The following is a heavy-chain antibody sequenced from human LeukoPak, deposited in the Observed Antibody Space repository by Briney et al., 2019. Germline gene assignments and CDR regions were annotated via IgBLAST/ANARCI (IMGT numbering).Heavy chain of an antibody. V-gene: IGHV4-34*01. J-gene: IGHJ4*02. CDR1: GGSFRGYR. CDR3: ARIYGDYIVY. CDR2: IDDSGIT. D-gene: IGHD4-17*01. Sequence: SETLSLTCAVYGGSFRGYRWGWSRQSPGKGMEWIGEIDDSGITNYNPSLKSRVTISEDTSKNQFSLKLKSVTAADMAVYYCARIYGDYIVYWGRGTLVTVSS.